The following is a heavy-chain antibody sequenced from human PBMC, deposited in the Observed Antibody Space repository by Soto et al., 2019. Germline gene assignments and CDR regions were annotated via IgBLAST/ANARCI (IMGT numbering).Heavy chain of an antibody. CDR3: ERHSTWLLLSDY. V-gene: IGHV4-4*02. Sequence: SETLSLTCAVSGGSISSSNWWSWVRQPPGKGLEWIGEIYHSGSTNYNPSLKSRVTISVDKSKNQFSLKLGSVTASDTAVYFCERHSTWLLLSDYWGQGTLVTVSS. CDR2: IYHSGST. CDR1: GGSISSSNW. D-gene: IGHD3-22*01. J-gene: IGHJ4*02.